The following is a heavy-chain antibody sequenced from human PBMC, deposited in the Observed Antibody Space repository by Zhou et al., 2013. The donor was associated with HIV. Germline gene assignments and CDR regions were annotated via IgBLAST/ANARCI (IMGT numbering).Heavy chain of an antibody. CDR1: GYTFTGYY. Sequence: QVQLVQSGAEVKKPGASVKVSCKASGYTFTGYYIQWVRQAPGQGPEWMGWIDPNSGGTKFAQDFQGRVTMTRDTSISTVYMELSGLRSDDTAVYYCRERLVSGLSDCFDYVGPGTQVTV. D-gene: IGHD5-12*01. CDR2: IDPNSGGT. J-gene: IGHJ4*03. CDR3: RERLVSGLSDCFDY. V-gene: IGHV1-2*02.